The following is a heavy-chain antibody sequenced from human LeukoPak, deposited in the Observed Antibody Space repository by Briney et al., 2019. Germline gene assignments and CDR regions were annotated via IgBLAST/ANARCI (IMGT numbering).Heavy chain of an antibody. CDR3: AGARGYCSSTSCQTTWFDP. Sequence: PSETLSLTCTVSGGSISSYYWSWIRQPAGKGLEWIGRIYTSGSTNYNPSLKSRVTMSVDTSKNQFSLKLSSVTAADTAVYYCAGARGYCSSTSCQTTWFDPWGQGTLVTVSS. CDR1: GGSISSYY. J-gene: IGHJ5*02. V-gene: IGHV4-4*07. D-gene: IGHD2-2*01. CDR2: IYTSGST.